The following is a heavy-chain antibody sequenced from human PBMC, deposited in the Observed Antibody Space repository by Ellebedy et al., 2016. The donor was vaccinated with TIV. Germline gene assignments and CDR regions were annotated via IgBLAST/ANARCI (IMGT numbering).Heavy chain of an antibody. CDR3: ARRNPSGYDPFLDS. D-gene: IGHD5-12*01. V-gene: IGHV3-74*01. J-gene: IGHJ4*02. CDR2: INDDGSTT. CDR1: GFTFSTYW. Sequence: GESLKISCAASGFTFSTYWMLWVRQAPGKGLVWLSHINDDGSTTTYADSVEGRFTISRDNAKNTLFLQMNSLSAEDTAQYYCARRNPSGYDPFLDSWGQGTLVTVSS.